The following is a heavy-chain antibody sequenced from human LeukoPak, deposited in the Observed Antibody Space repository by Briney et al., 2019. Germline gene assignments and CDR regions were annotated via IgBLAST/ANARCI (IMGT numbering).Heavy chain of an antibody. D-gene: IGHD5-18*01. CDR2: IKSKTDGGTT. CDR1: GFTFSNAW. V-gene: IGHV3-15*01. Sequence: PGGSLRLSCAASGFTFSNAWMSWVRQAPGKGLEWVGRIKSKTDGGTTDYAAPVKGRFTISRDDSKNTLYLQMNSLKTEDTAVYYCTTASILFLARGYSYPYWGQGTLVTVSS. J-gene: IGHJ4*02. CDR3: TTASILFLARGYSYPY.